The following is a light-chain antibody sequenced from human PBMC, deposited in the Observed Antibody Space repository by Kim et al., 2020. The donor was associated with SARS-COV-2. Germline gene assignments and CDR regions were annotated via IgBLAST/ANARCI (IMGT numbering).Light chain of an antibody. Sequence: ASGGDRVTISCRSSQDIGNDLGWYQQKPGKAPKLLIYAASSLQSGVPSRFSGSGSGTDFTLTISSLQPEDFATYYCLQDYNYPWTFGQGTKVDIK. V-gene: IGKV1-6*01. CDR3: LQDYNYPWT. CDR1: QDIGND. J-gene: IGKJ1*01. CDR2: AAS.